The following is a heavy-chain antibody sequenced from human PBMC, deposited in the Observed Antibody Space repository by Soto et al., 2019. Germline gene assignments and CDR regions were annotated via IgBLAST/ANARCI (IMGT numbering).Heavy chain of an antibody. J-gene: IGHJ6*03. V-gene: IGHV4-39*01. D-gene: IGHD3-16*01. CDR3: ARHAGFLGGYMDV. Sequence: SETLSLTCTVSGGSISSSSYYWGWIRQPPGKGLDWIGTIYYSGSTYYSPSLKSRVTISVDTSKNQFSLKLSSVTAADTAVYYCARHAGFLGGYMDVWGKGTTVTISS. CDR2: IYYSGST. CDR1: GGSISSSSYY.